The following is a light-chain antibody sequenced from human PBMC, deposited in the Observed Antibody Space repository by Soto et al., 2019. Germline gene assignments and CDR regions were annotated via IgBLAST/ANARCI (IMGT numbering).Light chain of an antibody. CDR3: GTWDSSPSACV. J-gene: IGLJ1*01. V-gene: IGLV1-51*01. CDR1: SSNIGNNY. CDR2: DNN. Sequence: QSVLTQPPSVSAAPGQKVTISCSGSSSNIGNNYVSWYQQLPGTAPKLLIYDNNERPSGIPDRFSGSKSGTSATLGITGLQTGDEADYYCGTWDSSPSACVFGTGTKVTVL.